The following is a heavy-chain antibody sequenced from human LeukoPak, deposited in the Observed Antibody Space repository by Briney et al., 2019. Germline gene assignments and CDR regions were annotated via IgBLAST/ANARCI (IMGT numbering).Heavy chain of an antibody. D-gene: IGHD6-6*01. V-gene: IGHV4-59*11. Sequence: SETLSLTCTVSGASISGHYLTWIRQPPGKGLEWIGYISHIGSTNYNPSLKSRVTMSVDTSNNQFSLRLNSVTAADTAVYYCARDQLNINALDMWGQGTLVTVSS. J-gene: IGHJ3*02. CDR1: GASISGHY. CDR2: ISHIGST. CDR3: ARDQLNINALDM.